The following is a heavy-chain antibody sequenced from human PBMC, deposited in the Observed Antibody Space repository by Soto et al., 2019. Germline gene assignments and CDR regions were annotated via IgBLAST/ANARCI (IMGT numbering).Heavy chain of an antibody. CDR2: INAYNGNT. J-gene: IGHJ6*02. CDR1: GYTFTSYG. CDR3: ARAQQWLVHNYYYYGMDV. V-gene: IGHV1-18*01. Sequence: ASVKVSCKASGYTFTSYGISWVRQAPGQGLEWMGWINAYNGNTNYAQKLQGRVTMTRDTSTSTAYMELSSLRSEDTAVYYCARAQQWLVHNYYYYGMDVWGQGTTVTVSS. D-gene: IGHD6-19*01.